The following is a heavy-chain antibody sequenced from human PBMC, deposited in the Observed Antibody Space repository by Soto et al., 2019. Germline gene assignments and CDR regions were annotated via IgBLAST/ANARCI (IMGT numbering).Heavy chain of an antibody. CDR2: IYYSGST. V-gene: IGHV4-39*01. J-gene: IGHJ4*02. Sequence: SCYWIMIQKPPGKGLEWIGSIYYSGSTYYNPSLKSRVTISVDTSKNQFSLKLSSVTAADTAVYYCARHVSNTLVRGVIGALDYWGQGTLVTVSS. CDR1: SCY. CDR3: ARHVSNTLVRGVIGALDY. D-gene: IGHD3-10*01.